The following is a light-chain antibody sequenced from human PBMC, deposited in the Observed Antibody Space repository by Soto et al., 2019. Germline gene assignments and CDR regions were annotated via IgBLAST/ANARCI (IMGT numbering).Light chain of an antibody. V-gene: IGLV1-40*01. CDR1: SSNIGGYD. CDR2: ANS. J-gene: IGLJ1*01. Sequence: QSVLTQPPSVSGAPGQRVTFSCTGSSSNIGGYDVHWYQQLPGTAPKLLIYANSNRPSGVPDRFSGSKSGSSVSLAITGLQAGDEAEYYCQSYDSSLSGYVFGAGTKVTVL. CDR3: QSYDSSLSGYV.